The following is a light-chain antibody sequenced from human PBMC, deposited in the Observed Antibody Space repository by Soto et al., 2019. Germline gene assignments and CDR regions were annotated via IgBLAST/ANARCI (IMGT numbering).Light chain of an antibody. Sequence: ELVLTQSPGTLSLSPGERATLSCRASQSVNTKYLAWYQQKPGQAPRLLIYGVSSRATGIPDRFSGSGSGTDFILTINRVEPEDFAVYYCQQFGTSPLVTFGPGTKVDIK. CDR2: GVS. CDR3: QQFGTSPLVT. V-gene: IGKV3-20*01. J-gene: IGKJ3*01. CDR1: QSVNTKY.